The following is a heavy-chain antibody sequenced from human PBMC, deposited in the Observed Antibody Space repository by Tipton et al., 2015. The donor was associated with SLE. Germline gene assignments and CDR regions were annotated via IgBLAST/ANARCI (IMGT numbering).Heavy chain of an antibody. CDR1: IGSISGYF. J-gene: IGHJ4*02. CDR3: ARGPGQWEFFDS. V-gene: IGHV4-59*08. D-gene: IGHD1-26*01. CDR2: IFDNGIT. Sequence: TLSLTCTVSIGSISGYFWTWIRQPPGKGLEWMGYIFDNGITDYNPSLKSRVTISVDAPKNQFSLKVTSVTAADTAVYYCARGPGQWEFFDSWGQGTLVTVSS.